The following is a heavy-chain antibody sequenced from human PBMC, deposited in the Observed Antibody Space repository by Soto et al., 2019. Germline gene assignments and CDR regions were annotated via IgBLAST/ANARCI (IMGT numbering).Heavy chain of an antibody. CDR2: IYYNGST. D-gene: IGHD6-13*01. CDR3: ARSMTTLVTMAV. Sequence: QLQLQESGPGLVKPSETLSLTCTVSGVSISSSSYYWGWIRQPPGKVLESIGSIYYNGSTYYNPPLKSRVTISVATSKNHLSRKLSSVAAAGTAVYYCARSMTTLVTMAVWGQGTTVTVSS. J-gene: IGHJ6*02. V-gene: IGHV4-39*02. CDR1: GVSISSSSYY.